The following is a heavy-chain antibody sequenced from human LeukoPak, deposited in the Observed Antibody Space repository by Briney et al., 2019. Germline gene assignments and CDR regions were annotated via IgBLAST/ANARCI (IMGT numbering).Heavy chain of an antibody. CDR3: AKDDTAMGPFDY. Sequence: GGSLRLSCAASGFTFSSYSMNWVRQAPGKGLEWVSSIRSSSSYIYYADSVKGRFTISRDNSKNTLYLQMNSLRAEDTAVYYCAKDDTAMGPFDYGGQGTLVTVSP. CDR1: GFTFSSYS. CDR2: IRSSSSYI. J-gene: IGHJ4*02. D-gene: IGHD5-18*01. V-gene: IGHV3-21*04.